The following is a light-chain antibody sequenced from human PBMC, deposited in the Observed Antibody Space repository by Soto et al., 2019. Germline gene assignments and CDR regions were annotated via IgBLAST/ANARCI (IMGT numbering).Light chain of an antibody. CDR3: RSYTSRRPVV. CDR1: SSDVGGYNY. J-gene: IGLJ2*01. CDR2: DVS. Sequence: QSVLTQPASVSGSPGQSIAISCTGTSSDVGGYNYVSWYQQHPGKAPKLIIYDVSNRPSGVSNRLSGSKSGNTASLTISGPQGEDQGDYYWRSYTSRRPVVIGGGTKLTVL. V-gene: IGLV2-14*03.